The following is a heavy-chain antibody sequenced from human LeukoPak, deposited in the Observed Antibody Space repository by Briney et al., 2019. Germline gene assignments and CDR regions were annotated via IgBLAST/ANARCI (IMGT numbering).Heavy chain of an antibody. CDR1: GFTFSSYS. J-gene: IGHJ6*03. Sequence: GGSLRLSCAASGFTFSSYSMNWVRQAPGKGLELVSSISSSSSYIYYADSVKGRFTISRDNAKNSLYLQMNSLRAEDTAVYYCARNVGYCSSTSCYGYMDVWGKGTTVTVSS. CDR3: ARNVGYCSSTSCYGYMDV. CDR2: ISSSSSYI. D-gene: IGHD2-2*01. V-gene: IGHV3-21*01.